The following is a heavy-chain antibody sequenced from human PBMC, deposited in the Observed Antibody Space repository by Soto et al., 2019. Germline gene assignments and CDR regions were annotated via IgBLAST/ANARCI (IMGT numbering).Heavy chain of an antibody. J-gene: IGHJ6*02. CDR3: TRGITLIRGVIPPGYYYGMDV. D-gene: IGHD3-10*01. V-gene: IGHV1-69*01. CDR2: FNPIFETA. CDR1: GGTFSSYA. Sequence: QVPLVQSGAEVKKPGSSVKVSCKAAGGTFSSYAISWVRQAPGQGLEWMGGFNPIFETANYAQKFQGRVTITADESTNTAYMELSSLRSEDTAVYYCTRGITLIRGVIPPGYYYGMDVWGQGTTVAVSS.